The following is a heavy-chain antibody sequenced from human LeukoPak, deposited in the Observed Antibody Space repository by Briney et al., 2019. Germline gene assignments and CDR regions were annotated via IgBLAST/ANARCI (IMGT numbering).Heavy chain of an antibody. CDR2: ISSSSSTI. Sequence: GGSLRLSCAASGFTFSSYSMNWVRQAPGKGLEWVSYISSSSSTIYYADSVKGRFTISRDNSKNTLYLQMNSLRAEDTAVYYCTKERRRDDILTGSFSDWGQGILVTVSS. V-gene: IGHV3-48*01. J-gene: IGHJ4*02. CDR3: TKERRRDDILTGSFSD. D-gene: IGHD3-9*01. CDR1: GFTFSSYS.